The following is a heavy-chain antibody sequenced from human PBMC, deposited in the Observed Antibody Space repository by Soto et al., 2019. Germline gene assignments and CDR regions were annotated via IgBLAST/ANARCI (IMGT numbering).Heavy chain of an antibody. CDR3: ARLGSSGWYQGSYFDY. J-gene: IGHJ4*02. CDR1: GGSITRNDHY. Sequence: QLQLQESGPGLVRPSETLSLICTVSGGSITRNDHYWGWIRQSPGKGLEWIGDIKSSGSTNYNLSLKRRVSMSVETSKNQFSLKMNSVTAADTAVYYCARLGSSGWYQGSYFDYWGQGTLVTVSS. V-gene: IGHV4-39*01. D-gene: IGHD6-19*01. CDR2: IKSSGST.